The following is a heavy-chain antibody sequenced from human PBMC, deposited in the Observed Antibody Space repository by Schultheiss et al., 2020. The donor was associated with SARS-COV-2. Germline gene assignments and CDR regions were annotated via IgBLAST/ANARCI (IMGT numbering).Heavy chain of an antibody. CDR3: AIRRDWNDVVDY. CDR1: GGSSSDYY. CDR2: ISHSRYI. Sequence: SETLSLTCTVSGGSSSDYYWSWIRQPPGKGLEWIGYISHSRYINYSPSLKSRVTISANTSKNQFSLKLTSVTAADTAVYYCAIRRDWNDVVDYWGQGTLVTGSS. D-gene: IGHD1-1*01. V-gene: IGHV4-59*08. J-gene: IGHJ4*02.